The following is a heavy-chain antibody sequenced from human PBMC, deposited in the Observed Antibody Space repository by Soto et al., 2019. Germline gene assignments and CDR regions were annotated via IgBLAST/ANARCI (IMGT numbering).Heavy chain of an antibody. J-gene: IGHJ4*02. Sequence: QVQLVQSGAEVKKHGSSVKVSCKASGGTFSSYTISWVRQAPGQGLEWMGRIIPILGITNYAQKFQGRVTITADKSTSTAYMELSSLRSEDTAVYYCARVGCSGGSCYSGVGYWGQGTLVTVSS. CDR1: GGTFSSYT. V-gene: IGHV1-69*02. CDR2: IIPILGIT. D-gene: IGHD2-15*01. CDR3: ARVGCSGGSCYSGVGY.